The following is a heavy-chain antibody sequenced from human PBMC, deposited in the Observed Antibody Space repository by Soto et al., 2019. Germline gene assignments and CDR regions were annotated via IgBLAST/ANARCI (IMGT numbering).Heavy chain of an antibody. D-gene: IGHD4-17*01. CDR1: GGSVNNANYF. Sequence: QVRLEESGPGLVKPSETLSLICGVSGGSVNNANYFWNWIRHHPENGLEWIGYIYYSGSTRYNPSFKTRATLSIDTSKHQVSLRLNSVAVADTAVYFCARDVDSGGSRGGMDVWGRGTTVTVSS. V-gene: IGHV4-31*11. J-gene: IGHJ6*02. CDR2: IYYSGST. CDR3: ARDVDSGGSRGGMDV.